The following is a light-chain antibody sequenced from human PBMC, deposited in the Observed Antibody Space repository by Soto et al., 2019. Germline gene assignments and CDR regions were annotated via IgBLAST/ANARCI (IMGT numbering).Light chain of an antibody. CDR2: LGS. CDR1: QSLLLSSGHTY. CDR3: AQALQTVT. V-gene: IGKV2-28*01. Sequence: DIVLTQSPLSLPVTPGESASISCKASQSLLLSSGHTYLDWYLQKPGQSPQLLIYLGSNRASGVPDRFMGRGSGTDFTLKISTVEAEDVGVYYCAQALQTVTFGGGTKVEIK. J-gene: IGKJ4*01.